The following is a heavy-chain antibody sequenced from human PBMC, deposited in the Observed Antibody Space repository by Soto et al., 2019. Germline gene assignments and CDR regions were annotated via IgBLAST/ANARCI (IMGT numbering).Heavy chain of an antibody. CDR3: AAGASPFLSDFDY. CDR1: GLTFSSYS. CDR2: ISSSSSYI. Sequence: GESLGGYGSASGLTFSSYSMNWVRQAPGKGLEWVSSISSSSSYIYYADSVEGRFTISRDNAKNSLYLQMNSLRAEDTAVYYCAAGASPFLSDFDYRGQGTLVPVSS. V-gene: IGHV3-21*01. D-gene: IGHD2-2*01. J-gene: IGHJ4*02.